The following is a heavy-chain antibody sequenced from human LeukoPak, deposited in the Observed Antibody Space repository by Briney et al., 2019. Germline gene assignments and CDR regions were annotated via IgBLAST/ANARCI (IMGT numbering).Heavy chain of an antibody. CDR3: ARGGQLWLRGAFDI. CDR2: ISSSGSTI. D-gene: IGHD5-18*01. CDR1: GFTFSSYE. J-gene: IGHJ3*02. V-gene: IGHV3-48*03. Sequence: GGSLRLSCAASGFTFSSYEMNWVRQAPGKGLEWVSYISSSGSTIYYADSVKGRFTISRDNAKNSLYLQMNSLRAEDTAVYYCARGGQLWLRGAFDIWGQGTIVTVSS.